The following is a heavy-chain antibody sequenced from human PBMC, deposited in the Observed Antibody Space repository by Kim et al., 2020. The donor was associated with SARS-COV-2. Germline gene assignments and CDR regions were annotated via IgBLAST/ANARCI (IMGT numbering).Heavy chain of an antibody. J-gene: IGHJ1*01. CDR3: AKSTSSSSWHVNFQH. D-gene: IGHD6-13*01. Sequence: DSVKGRFTISRDNSKNTLYLQMNSLRAEATAVYYGAKSTSSSSWHVNFQHWGQGTLVTVSS. V-gene: IGHV3-23*01.